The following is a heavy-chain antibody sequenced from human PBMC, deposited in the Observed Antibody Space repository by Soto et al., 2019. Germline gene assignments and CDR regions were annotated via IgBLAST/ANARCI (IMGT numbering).Heavy chain of an antibody. CDR3: ARGTRALITSFFDY. CDR1: GDAISNFY. J-gene: IGHJ4*02. CDR2: VHESGST. Sequence: SETLSLTCSVSGDAISNFYWSWIRQTPGRGLEWIGCVHESGSTDYNPSLKGRVTISLHTSKSQFSLSLRSATAADTATYYCARGTRALITSFFDYWGQGIPVTVS. V-gene: IGHV4-59*03. D-gene: IGHD1-20*01.